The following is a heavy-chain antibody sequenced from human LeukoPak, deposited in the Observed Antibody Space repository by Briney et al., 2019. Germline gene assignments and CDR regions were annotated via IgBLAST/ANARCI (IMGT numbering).Heavy chain of an antibody. CDR1: GYTSTGYD. V-gene: IGHV1-2*02. CDR2: IDPNSGGT. CDR3: GYSSSSPPQFDY. J-gene: IGHJ4*02. D-gene: IGHD6-6*01. Sequence: ASLKISCKASGYTSTGYDMQWVRQAPGQGLEWMGWIDPNSGGTNYAQKFQGRVTMTRDTSISTAYMELSRLRSDDTAVYYCGYSSSSPPQFDYWGQGTLVTVSS.